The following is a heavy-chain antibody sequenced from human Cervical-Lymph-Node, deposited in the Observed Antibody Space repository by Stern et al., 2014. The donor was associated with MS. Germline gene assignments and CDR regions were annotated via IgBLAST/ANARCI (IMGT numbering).Heavy chain of an antibody. Sequence: EVQLVESGGGLVQPGGSLRLSCAASGFTFSTYPMSWVRQAPGKGLEWVSVISGGGDSTYYADSVKGRFTISRDDSKNMVSLHMNSLRAEDTAIYYCAKDGGGNWFDSSGHYWPIASWGQGTLVTVSS. CDR2: ISGGGDST. V-gene: IGHV3-23*04. J-gene: IGHJ4*02. D-gene: IGHD3-22*01. CDR3: AKDGGGNWFDSSGHYWPIAS. CDR1: GFTFSTYP.